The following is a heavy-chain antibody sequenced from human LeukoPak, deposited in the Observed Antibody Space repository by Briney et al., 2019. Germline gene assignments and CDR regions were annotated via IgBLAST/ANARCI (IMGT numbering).Heavy chain of an antibody. Sequence: NPSETLSLTCTVSGGSISSYYWSWIRQPPGKGLEWIGYIYSTGTTNYNPSLKSRVTISVDTSKNQFSLKLSSVTAADTAVYYCARQGTAYSFDFWGQGTLVSVSS. D-gene: IGHD5-12*01. CDR1: GGSISSYY. CDR3: ARQGTAYSFDF. CDR2: IYSTGTT. J-gene: IGHJ4*02. V-gene: IGHV4-59*08.